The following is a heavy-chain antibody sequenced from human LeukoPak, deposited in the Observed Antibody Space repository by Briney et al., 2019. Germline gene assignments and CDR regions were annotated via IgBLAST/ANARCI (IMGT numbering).Heavy chain of an antibody. J-gene: IGHJ3*02. D-gene: IGHD1-26*01. CDR1: GFTFSTYV. CDR3: ARGGDIVGATRSAFDI. Sequence: PGRSLRLSCAASGFTFSTYVMHWVRQAPARGLEWVAAISGRGDSTYYADSVKGRFTISRDNSKNTLYLQMDSLSAEDTAVYYCARGGDIVGATRSAFDIWGQGTMVTVSS. V-gene: IGHV3-23*01. CDR2: ISGRGDST.